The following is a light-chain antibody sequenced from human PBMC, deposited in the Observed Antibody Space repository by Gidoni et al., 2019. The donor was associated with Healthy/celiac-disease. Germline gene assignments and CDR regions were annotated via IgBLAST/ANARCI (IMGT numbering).Light chain of an antibody. CDR1: KLGDKY. CDR3: QAWDSSTVV. Sequence: SYELTQPPSVSVSPGQTASITCSGDKLGDKYACWYQQKPGQSPVLVIYQDSKRPSGIPGRFSGSDAGNTATLTISGTQAMDGADYCCQAWDSSTVVFGGGTKLTVL. J-gene: IGLJ2*01. V-gene: IGLV3-1*01. CDR2: QDS.